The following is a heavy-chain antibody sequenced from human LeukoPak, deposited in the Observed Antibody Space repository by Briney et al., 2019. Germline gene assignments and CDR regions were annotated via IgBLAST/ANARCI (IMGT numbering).Heavy chain of an antibody. CDR3: ARDLGQYYDTSDNWFDP. CDR2: INSDGINT. J-gene: IGHJ5*02. V-gene: IGHV3-74*01. Sequence: GGSLTLSCAPSGLTFSNYWMHWVRQAPGKGLVWVSRINSDGINTSYTDSVKGRFTISRDNAKNTLNLQMNSLRAEDTAVYCCARDLGQYYDTSDNWFDPWGQGTLVTVSS. D-gene: IGHD3-22*01. CDR1: GLTFSNYW.